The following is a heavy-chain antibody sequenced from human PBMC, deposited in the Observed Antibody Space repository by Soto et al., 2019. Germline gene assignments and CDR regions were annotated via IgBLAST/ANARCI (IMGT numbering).Heavy chain of an antibody. CDR2: TYYRSRWYN. CDR3: ARGNIVVVPAAMRKYYYGMDV. D-gene: IGHD2-2*01. J-gene: IGHJ6*02. CDR1: GDSVSSNSAA. V-gene: IGHV6-1*01. Sequence: SQTLSLTCAISGDSVSSNSAAWNWIRQSPSGGLEWLGRTYYRSRWYNDYAVSVKSRITINPDTSKNQFSLQLNSVTPEDTAVYYCARGNIVVVPAAMRKYYYGMDVWGQGTTVTVS.